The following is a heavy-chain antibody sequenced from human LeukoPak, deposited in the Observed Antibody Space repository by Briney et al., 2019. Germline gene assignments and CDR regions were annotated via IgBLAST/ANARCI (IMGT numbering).Heavy chain of an antibody. V-gene: IGHV4-34*01. CDR3: ARGRHYYDSSCYKKAFDI. CDR1: GGSFSGYY. D-gene: IGHD3-22*01. J-gene: IGHJ3*02. CDR2: INHSGST. Sequence: SETLSLTCAVYGGSFSGYYWSWIRPPPGKGLEWIGEINHSGSTNYNPSLKSRVTISVDTSKNQFSLKLSSVTAADTAVYYCARGRHYYDSSCYKKAFDIWGQGTMVTVSS.